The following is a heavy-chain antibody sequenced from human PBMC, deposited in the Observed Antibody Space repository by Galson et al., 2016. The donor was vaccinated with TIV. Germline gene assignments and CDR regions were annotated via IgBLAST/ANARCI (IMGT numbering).Heavy chain of an antibody. D-gene: IGHD3-10*01. CDR1: GFSFGDYA. CDR2: ISWDSGNI. J-gene: IGHJ6*02. V-gene: IGHV3-9*01. CDR3: AKGPRIFYRGLMDG. Sequence: SLRLSCAASGFSFGDYAMHWVRQPPGKGLEWVSGISWDSGNIGYADSVKGRFTISRDNAKNSLYLQMNSLRTADTAVYYCAKGPRIFYRGLMDGWGRGTTVIVSS.